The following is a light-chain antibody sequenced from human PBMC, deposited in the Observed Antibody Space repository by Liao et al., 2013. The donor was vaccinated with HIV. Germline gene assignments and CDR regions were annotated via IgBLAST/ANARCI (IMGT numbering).Light chain of an antibody. CDR2: QDT. CDR1: KLGNKY. V-gene: IGLV3-1*01. Sequence: SYELTQPPSVSVSPGQTATISCSGHKLGNKYTCWYQQKPGQSPVLVIYQDTKRPSGIPERISGSNSGNTATLTISGTQAMDEADYYCQTWDSSTAVFGGGTKLTVL. CDR3: QTWDSSTAV. J-gene: IGLJ3*02.